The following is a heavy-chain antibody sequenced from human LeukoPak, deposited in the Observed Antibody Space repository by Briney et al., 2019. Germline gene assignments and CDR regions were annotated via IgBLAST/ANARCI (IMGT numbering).Heavy chain of an antibody. CDR2: ISATNGNT. V-gene: IGHV1-18*01. J-gene: IGHJ4*02. Sequence: GASVKVSCKASGYTFTNHGISWLRQASGQRLEWMGWISATNGNTYYAQIFQGRVTMTTDTSTSTAYMELRDLRSDDTAVYYCAEGATGWSRDYWGQGTLVTVSS. CDR1: GYTFTNHG. D-gene: IGHD6-19*01. CDR3: AEGATGWSRDY.